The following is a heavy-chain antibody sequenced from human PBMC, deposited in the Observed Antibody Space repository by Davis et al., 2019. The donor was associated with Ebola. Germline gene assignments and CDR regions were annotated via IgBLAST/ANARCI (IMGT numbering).Heavy chain of an antibody. Sequence: ASVKVSCKASGYTFTSYGISWVRQAPGQGLEWMGWISAYNGDTNYAKKFQGRATMTTDTSTSTAYMELRSLRSDDTAVYYCARAITMIVAGWFDPWGQGTLVTVSS. CDR1: GYTFTSYG. CDR3: ARAITMIVAGWFDP. J-gene: IGHJ5*02. V-gene: IGHV1-18*01. CDR2: ISAYNGDT. D-gene: IGHD3-22*01.